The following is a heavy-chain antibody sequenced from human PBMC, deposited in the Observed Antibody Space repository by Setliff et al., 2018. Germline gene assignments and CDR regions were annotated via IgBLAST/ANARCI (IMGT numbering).Heavy chain of an antibody. CDR2: IYASGRT. J-gene: IGHJ4*02. CDR1: GGSVSSSSYY. Sequence: PSETLSLTCTVSGGSVSSSSYYWNWIRRPAGKGLEWIGRIYASGRTDSNPSLQSRVSISLDTSQSQFSLRLSSVTAADTALYFCARVRNDYPYYIDSWGQGTLVTSPQ. D-gene: IGHD4-17*01. CDR3: ARVRNDYPYYIDS. V-gene: IGHV4-61*02.